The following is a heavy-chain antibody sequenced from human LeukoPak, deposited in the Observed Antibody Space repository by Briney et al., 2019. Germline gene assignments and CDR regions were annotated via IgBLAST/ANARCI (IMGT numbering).Heavy chain of an antibody. CDR1: GFTVSSNY. CDR3: ARDSGWNYVDLEY. V-gene: IGHV3-66*01. CDR2: TYSGGST. J-gene: IGHJ4*02. D-gene: IGHD1-7*01. Sequence: PGGTLRLSCAASGFTVSSNYMSWVRQAPGKELEWVSVTYSGGSTYYADSVKGRFTISRDNSKNTVYLQMNNLRAEDTAVYYCARDSGWNYVDLEYWGQGTLVTVSS.